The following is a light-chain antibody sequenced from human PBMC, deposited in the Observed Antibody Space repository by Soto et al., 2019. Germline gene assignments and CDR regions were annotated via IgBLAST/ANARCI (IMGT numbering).Light chain of an antibody. Sequence: EMRMYMSADTVSANKRARLTITAPASQSISSWWAWYQQKPGKAPKLLIYDASSLESGVPSRFSGSGSGTEFTLTISSLQPDDFATYYCQQYNSYRRTFGQGTNVDI. V-gene: IGKV1-5*01. CDR2: DAS. J-gene: IGKJ1*01. CDR3: QQYNSYRRT. CDR1: QSISSW.